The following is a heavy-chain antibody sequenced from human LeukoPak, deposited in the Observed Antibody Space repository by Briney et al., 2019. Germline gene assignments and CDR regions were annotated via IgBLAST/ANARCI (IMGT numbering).Heavy chain of an antibody. V-gene: IGHV3-23*01. CDR2: ISGSGGST. CDR1: GFTFSSYA. J-gene: IGHJ4*02. D-gene: IGHD6-19*01. Sequence: GGSLRLSCAASGFTFSSYAMSWVRQAPGKGLEWVSAISGSGGSTYYADSVKGRFTISRDNSKNTLYLQMNSLRAEDTAVYYCAKDFISRRIIAVAGTKTLYDYWGQGTLVTVSS. CDR3: AKDFISRRIIAVAGTKTLYDY.